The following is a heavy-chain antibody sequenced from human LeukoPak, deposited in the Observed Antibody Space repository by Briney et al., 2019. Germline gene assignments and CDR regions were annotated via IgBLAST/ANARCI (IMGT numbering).Heavy chain of an antibody. J-gene: IGHJ4*02. D-gene: IGHD3-10*01. V-gene: IGHV4-59*01. CDR1: GDSISSYY. CDR2: IYNNEST. CDR3: ARGTRGPLVRRITIFDY. Sequence: SETLSLTCTVSGDSISSYYWSWIRQPPGKGLEWIGYIYNNESTNYNPSLRSRVTISVGTSENQFSLKLTSVTAADAAVYYCARGTRGPLVRRITIFDYWGQGTLVTVSS.